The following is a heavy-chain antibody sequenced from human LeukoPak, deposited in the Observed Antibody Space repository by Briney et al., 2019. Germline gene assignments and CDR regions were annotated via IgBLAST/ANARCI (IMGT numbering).Heavy chain of an antibody. V-gene: IGHV4-39*01. J-gene: IGHJ6*03. CDR1: GGSISSTTYY. Sequence: ASAALSLTCTVSGGSISSTTYYWAWIRQPPGMGLEWIGSVYYGETTYYNPSLESRVTISVDTSKNQFSLRLNSVTAADTAAYYCARHEASYFYYYMDVWGAGTTVIVSS. CDR2: VYYGETT. CDR3: ARHEASYFYYYMDV.